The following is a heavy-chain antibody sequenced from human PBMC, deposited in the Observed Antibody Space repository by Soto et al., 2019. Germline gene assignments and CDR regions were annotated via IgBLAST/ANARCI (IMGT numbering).Heavy chain of an antibody. CDR2: IYHSGTT. CDR1: GGSIRSSYW. V-gene: IGHV4-4*02. J-gene: IGHJ4*02. D-gene: IGHD6-13*01. Sequence: PSETLSLTCAVSGGSIRSSYWWTWVRQSPGKGLEWIGEIYHSGTTNYNPSLKSRVTISVDTSKNQFSLKLSSVTAADTAVYYCARRSSSWSATFDYWGQGTLVTVSS. CDR3: ARRSSSWSATFDY.